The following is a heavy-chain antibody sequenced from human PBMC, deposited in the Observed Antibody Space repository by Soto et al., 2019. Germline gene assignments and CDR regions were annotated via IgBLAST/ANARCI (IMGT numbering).Heavy chain of an antibody. Sequence: QTGGSLRLSCAASGFTFSSYGMHWVRQAPGKGLEWVAVVSYDGSNKYYADSVKGRFTISRDNSKNTLYLQVNSLRAEDTAVYYCAKDRNYGHTNWFDPWGQGTLVTVSS. V-gene: IGHV3-30*18. CDR2: VSYDGSNK. J-gene: IGHJ5*02. CDR1: GFTFSSYG. D-gene: IGHD3-16*01. CDR3: AKDRNYGHTNWFDP.